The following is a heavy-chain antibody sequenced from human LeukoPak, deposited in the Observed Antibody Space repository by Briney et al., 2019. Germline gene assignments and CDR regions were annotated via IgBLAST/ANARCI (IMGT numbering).Heavy chain of an antibody. CDR2: IIPIFGTA. V-gene: IGHV1-69*05. D-gene: IGHD6-19*01. CDR1: GGTFSSYA. CDR3: ARGSVGGSGWSY. J-gene: IGHJ4*02. Sequence: ASVKVSCKASGGTFSSYAISWVRQAPGQGLEWMGGIIPIFGTANYAQKFQGRVTITTDESTSTAYMELSSLRSEDTAVYYCARGSVGGSGWSYWGQGTLVTVFS.